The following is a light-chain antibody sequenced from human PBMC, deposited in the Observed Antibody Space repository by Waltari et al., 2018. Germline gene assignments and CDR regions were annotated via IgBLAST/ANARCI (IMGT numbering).Light chain of an antibody. CDR2: DAS. CDR1: ENIRKY. J-gene: IGKJ2*01. Sequence: DIEMTQAPSSLSESVGDRVSITCQASENIRKYVNWYQQKPGKAPKLLIYDASTLEVGVPSRFGGGGSGTDFTFTISTLQTEDVATYYCQQYDNLPFTFAHGTKLE. V-gene: IGKV1-33*01. CDR3: QQYDNLPFT.